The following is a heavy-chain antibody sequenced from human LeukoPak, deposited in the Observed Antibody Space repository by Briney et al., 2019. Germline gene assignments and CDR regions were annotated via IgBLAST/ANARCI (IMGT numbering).Heavy chain of an antibody. CDR3: ATASIAAAGTVFSSHYS. CDR1: GYTYADYY. Sequence: GAPVKVSCKVSGYTYADYYMHWVQQAHGKGLEWMGIVDPEDGETIYAEKFQGRVTITADTSTDTAYMELSSLRSEHTAVYYCATASIAAAGTVFSSHYSWGQGTLVTVSS. V-gene: IGHV1-69-2*01. CDR2: VDPEDGET. J-gene: IGHJ4*02. D-gene: IGHD6-13*01.